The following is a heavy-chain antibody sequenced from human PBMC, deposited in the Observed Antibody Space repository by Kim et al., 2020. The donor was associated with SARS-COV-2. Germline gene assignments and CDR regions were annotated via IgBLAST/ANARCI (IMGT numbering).Heavy chain of an antibody. CDR1: GGSFSGYY. CDR2: INHSGST. CDR3: ERRGTGYYYYGMDV. J-gene: IGHJ6*02. Sequence: SETLSLTCAVYGGSFSGYYWSWIRQPPGKGLEWIGEINHSGSTNYNPSLKSRVTISVDTSKNQFSLKLSSVTAADTAVYYCERRGTGYYYYGMDVWGQGTTVTVSS. D-gene: IGHD7-27*01. V-gene: IGHV4-34*01.